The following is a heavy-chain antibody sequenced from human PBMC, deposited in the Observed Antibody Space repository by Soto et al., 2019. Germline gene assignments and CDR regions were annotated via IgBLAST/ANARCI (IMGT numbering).Heavy chain of an antibody. CDR1: GFTFSCYA. CDR2: ISSNGGST. V-gene: IGHV3-64*01. J-gene: IGHJ3*02. CDR3: ARQMGHYDYVWGSYAFDI. D-gene: IGHD3-16*01. Sequence: EVQLVESGGGLVQPGGSLRLSCAASGFTFSCYAMHWVRQAPGKGLEYVSAISSNGGSTYYANSVKGRFTISRDNSKNTLYLQMGSLRAEDMAVYYCARQMGHYDYVWGSYAFDIWGQGTMVTVSS.